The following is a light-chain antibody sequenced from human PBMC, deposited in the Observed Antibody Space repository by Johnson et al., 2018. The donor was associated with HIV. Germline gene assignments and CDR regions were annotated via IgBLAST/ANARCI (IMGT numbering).Light chain of an antibody. CDR2: DNH. V-gene: IGLV1-51*01. J-gene: IGLJ1*01. Sequence: QSVLTQPPSVSAAPGQKVTIPCSGSSSNIGNNYASWYQQVPGTAPKLLIYDNHKRPSGIPYRFSGSKSGTSATLGITGLQTGDEADDYCGTWDNSLSAGVFGTGPKVTVL. CDR1: SSNIGNNY. CDR3: GTWDNSLSAGV.